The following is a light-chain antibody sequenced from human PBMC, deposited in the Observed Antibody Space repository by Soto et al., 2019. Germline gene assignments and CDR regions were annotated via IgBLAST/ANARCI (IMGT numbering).Light chain of an antibody. J-gene: IGKJ2*01. Sequence: DIRMTQSPSSLSAFVGDTVTITCRASQDIIYYLAWYQQKPGKIPKLLIHSASTLQTGVQSRFSGTGSGTVFTLTINTLQPEDLSPYYCQQYSSAPNTFGRGPRLEIK. CDR2: SAS. CDR1: QDIIYY. CDR3: QQYSSAPNT. V-gene: IGKV1-27*01.